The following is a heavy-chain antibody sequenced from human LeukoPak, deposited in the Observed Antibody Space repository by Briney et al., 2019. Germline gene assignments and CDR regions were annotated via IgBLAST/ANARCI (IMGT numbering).Heavy chain of an antibody. CDR2: ISPNSGGT. D-gene: IGHD3-3*01. J-gene: IGHJ6*04. CDR1: GYTFTGYY. V-gene: IGHV1-2*02. CDR3: ARGDDVLRFLEWSPVDV. Sequence: SVNVSCKASGYTFTGYYMHWVRQAPGQGLEWMGWISPNSGGTKYTQKFQGRVTMTRDTSISTAYMELSRLRSDDTAVYYCARGDDVLRFLEWSPVDVWGKGTTVAVSS.